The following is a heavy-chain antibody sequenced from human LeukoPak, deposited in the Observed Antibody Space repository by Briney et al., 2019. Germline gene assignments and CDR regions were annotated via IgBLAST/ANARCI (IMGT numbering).Heavy chain of an antibody. CDR3: ARHARSGRRYYFDY. D-gene: IGHD3-10*01. CDR2: INHSGST. J-gene: IGHJ4*02. Sequence: SETLSLTCAVYGGSFSGYYWSWIRQPPGKGMEWIGEINHSGSTNYNPSLKSRVTISVDTSKNQFSLKLSSVTAADTAVYYCARHARSGRRYYFDYWGQGTLVTVSS. CDR1: GGSFSGYY. V-gene: IGHV4-34*01.